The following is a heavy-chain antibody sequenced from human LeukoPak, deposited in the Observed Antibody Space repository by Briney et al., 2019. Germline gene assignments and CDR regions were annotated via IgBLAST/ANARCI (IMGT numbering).Heavy chain of an antibody. CDR1: GGSINSYY. Sequence: SETLSLTCTVSGGSINSYYWTWIRQPPGKGLEWIGYFYYSGSTNYNPSLKSRVTISADTSKNQFSLKLISVTAADTAVYYCARHPTRSSGSFDYWGQGTLVTVSS. CDR2: FYYSGST. V-gene: IGHV4-59*01. J-gene: IGHJ4*02. CDR3: ARHPTRSSGSFDY. D-gene: IGHD6-19*01.